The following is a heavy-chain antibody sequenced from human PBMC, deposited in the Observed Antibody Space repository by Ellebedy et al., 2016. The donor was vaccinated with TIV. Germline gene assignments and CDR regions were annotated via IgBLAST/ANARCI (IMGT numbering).Heavy chain of an antibody. D-gene: IGHD1-26*01. V-gene: IGHV3-74*01. CDR3: ARGILGAASFDY. CDR2: LNSDGSTT. CDR1: GFTFSSYS. J-gene: IGHJ4*02. Sequence: PGGSLRLSCAASGFTFSSYSMNWVRQAPGKGPVWVSRLNSDGSTTNCADSVKGRFTISRDNAKNTLYLQMNSLRAEDTAVYYCARGILGAASFDYWGQGALVTVSS.